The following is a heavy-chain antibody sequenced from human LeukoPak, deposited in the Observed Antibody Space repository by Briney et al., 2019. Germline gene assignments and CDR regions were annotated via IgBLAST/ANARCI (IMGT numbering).Heavy chain of an antibody. CDR1: GFTFESYG. V-gene: IGHV3-30*18. CDR3: AKQTGP. CDR2: ISYDGSNK. Sequence: PGGSLRLSCTTSGFTFESYGMHWVRHAPGKGLEWVAVISYDGSNKYYADSVKGRFTISRDNSKNTLYLQMNSLRAEDTAVYYCAKQTGPWGQGTLVTVSS. J-gene: IGHJ5*02.